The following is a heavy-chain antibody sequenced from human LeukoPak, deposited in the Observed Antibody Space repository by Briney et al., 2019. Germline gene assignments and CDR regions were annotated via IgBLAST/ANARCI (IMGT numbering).Heavy chain of an antibody. CDR2: ISSNGAST. D-gene: IGHD3-22*01. J-gene: IGHJ4*02. V-gene: IGHV3-64D*09. CDR1: GFTFSAFP. Sequence: SGGSLRLSCSASGFTFSAFPMHWVRQAPGKGLEYVSAISSNGASTYYAGSLKGRFTISRDNSKNTLYLQMSSLRPEDTALYYCVRESAYYDYWGQGTLVTVSS. CDR3: VRESAYYDY.